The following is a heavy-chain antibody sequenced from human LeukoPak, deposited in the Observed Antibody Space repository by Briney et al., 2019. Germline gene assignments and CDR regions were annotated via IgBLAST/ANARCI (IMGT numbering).Heavy chain of an antibody. J-gene: IGHJ5*02. CDR3: ARDGRRGWFDP. V-gene: IGHV4-30-2*01. Sequence: PSQTLSLTCAVSGGSISSGGYSWSWIRQPPGKGLEWIGYIYHSGSTYYNPSLKSRVTISVDRSKNQFSLKLSSVTAADTAVYYCARDGRRGWFDPWGQGTLVTVSS. CDR1: GGSISSGGYS. CDR2: IYHSGST.